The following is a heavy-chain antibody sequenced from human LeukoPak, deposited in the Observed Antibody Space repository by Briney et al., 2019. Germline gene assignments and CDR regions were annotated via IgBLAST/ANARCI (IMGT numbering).Heavy chain of an antibody. CDR3: AREGQQWLIDY. CDR2: IYYSGST. D-gene: IGHD6-19*01. J-gene: IGHJ4*02. CDR1: GGSISSYY. V-gene: IGHV4-59*01. Sequence: PSETLSLTCTVSGGSISSYYWSWIRQPPGKGLEWIGYIYYSGSTNYNPSLKSRVALSVDTSKNQFSLKLSSVTAADTAVYYCAREGQQWLIDYWGQGTLVTVSS.